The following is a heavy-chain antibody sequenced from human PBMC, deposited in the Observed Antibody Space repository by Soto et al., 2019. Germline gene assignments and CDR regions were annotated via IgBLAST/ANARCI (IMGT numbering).Heavy chain of an antibody. Sequence: VGSLRLSCAASGFTFRSFTMNWVRQAPGKGLEWVSTISSNSAYTYYTDALRGRFTISRDNAKNSLHLQMNSLRAEDTAVYYCTRETVAGITGLDYWGPGTLVTVSS. CDR2: ISSNSAYT. J-gene: IGHJ4*02. CDR1: GFTFRSFT. CDR3: TRETVAGITGLDY. V-gene: IGHV3-21*01. D-gene: IGHD1-20*01.